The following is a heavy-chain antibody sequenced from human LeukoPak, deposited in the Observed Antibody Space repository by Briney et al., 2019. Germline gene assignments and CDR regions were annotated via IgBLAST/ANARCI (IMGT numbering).Heavy chain of an antibody. V-gene: IGHV3-7*01. CDR2: IKPDGSWK. D-gene: IGHD3-22*01. CDR3: ARDPGAKYYGNTGYYNAFDF. CDR1: GFTFSIYW. J-gene: IGHJ3*01. Sequence: GGSLRLSCAASGFTFSIYWMTWVRQAPGKGLEWVANIKPDGSWKSYVDSVKGRFIISRDNAKNSLYLQMNSLRAEDTAVYYCARDPGAKYYGNTGYYNAFDFWGQGTVVAVSS.